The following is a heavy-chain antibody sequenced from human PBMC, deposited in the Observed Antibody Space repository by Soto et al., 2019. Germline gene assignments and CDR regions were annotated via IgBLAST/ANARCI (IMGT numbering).Heavy chain of an antibody. CDR2: IYYSGTT. CDR3: ARQLYYYDRSGYYDY. CDR1: GGSISSSNYY. V-gene: IGHV4-39*01. J-gene: IGHJ4*02. Sequence: LSLTCSVSGGSISSSNYYWGWIRQPPGKGLEWIGSIYYSGTTYYTPSLNSRVTISVDTSKNQFSLELSSVTAADTAVYYCARQLYYYDRSGYYDYWGQGTLVTVSS. D-gene: IGHD3-22*01.